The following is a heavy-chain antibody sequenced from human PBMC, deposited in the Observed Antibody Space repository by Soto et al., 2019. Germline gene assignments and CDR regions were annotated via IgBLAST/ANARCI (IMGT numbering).Heavy chain of an antibody. J-gene: IGHJ4*02. D-gene: IGHD3-3*01. CDR2: INHSGTT. CDR1: GGSFSGYY. CDR3: VTSLNYDFWRDGGRHYYFDY. Sequence: SETLSLTCGVYGGSFSGYYCSWIRQPPGRGLEWIGEINHSGTTNNNPSLKSRVTISVDKSKNQFSLRLTSVTAADTAVYYCVTSLNYDFWRDGGRHYYFDYWGQGTLVTVSS. V-gene: IGHV4-34*01.